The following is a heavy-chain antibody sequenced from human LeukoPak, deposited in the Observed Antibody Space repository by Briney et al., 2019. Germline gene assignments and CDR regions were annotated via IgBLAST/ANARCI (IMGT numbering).Heavy chain of an antibody. CDR3: ARVNYDSSGYFDY. CDR1: GVSFSSYY. J-gene: IGHJ4*02. Sequence: SETLSLTCTVSGVSFSSYYWTWIRHPPGKGLEWIGYIYYSGSTNKNPSLNSRVTMSIDTSKKQFSLKLSSVTAADTAVYYCARVNYDSSGYFDYWGQGTLVTVSS. D-gene: IGHD3-22*01. V-gene: IGHV4-59*01. CDR2: IYYSGST.